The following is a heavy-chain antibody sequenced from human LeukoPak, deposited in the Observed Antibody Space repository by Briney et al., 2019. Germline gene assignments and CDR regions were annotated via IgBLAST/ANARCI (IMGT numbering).Heavy chain of an antibody. CDR3: ARDRGSVYYDSSGPGGWFDP. CDR2: ISSSSSYI. CDR1: GFTFSDYY. J-gene: IGHJ5*02. Sequence: GGSLRLSCVASGFTFSDYYMNWVRQAPGKGLEWVSSISSSSSYIYYADSVKGRFTISRDNAKNSLYLQMNSQRAEDTAVYYCARDRGSVYYDSSGPGGWFDPWGQGTLVTVSS. D-gene: IGHD3-22*01. V-gene: IGHV3-21*01.